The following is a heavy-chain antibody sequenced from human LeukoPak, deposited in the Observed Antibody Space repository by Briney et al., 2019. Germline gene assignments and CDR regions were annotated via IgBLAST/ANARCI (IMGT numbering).Heavy chain of an antibody. D-gene: IGHD3-22*01. CDR1: GGSFSGYY. J-gene: IGHJ4*02. V-gene: IGHV4-34*01. CDR3: ARGKPVYYYDSSGYQAYYFDY. CDR2: INHSGST. Sequence: SSETLSLTCAVYGGSFSGYYWSWIRQPPGKGLEWIGEINHSGSTNYNPSLKSRVTISVDTSKNQFSLKLSSVTAADTAVYYCARGKPVYYYDSSGYQAYYFDYWGQGTLVTVSS.